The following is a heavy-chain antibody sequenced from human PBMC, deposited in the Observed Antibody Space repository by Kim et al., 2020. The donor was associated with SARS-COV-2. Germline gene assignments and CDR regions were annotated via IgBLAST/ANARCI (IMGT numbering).Heavy chain of an antibody. D-gene: IGHD3-9*01. J-gene: IGHJ4*02. CDR2: IRWNSGSI. CDR1: GFTFDDYA. V-gene: IGHV3-9*01. Sequence: GGSLRLSCAASGFTFDDYAMHWVRQAPGKGLEWVSGIRWNSGSIGYADSVKGRFTISRDNAKNSLYLQMNSLRAEDTALYYCAKDRQYYDILTGYVDYWGQGTLVTVSS. CDR3: AKDRQYYDILTGYVDY.